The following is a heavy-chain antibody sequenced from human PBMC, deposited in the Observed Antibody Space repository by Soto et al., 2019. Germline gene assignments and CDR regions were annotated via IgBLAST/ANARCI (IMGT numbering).Heavy chain of an antibody. CDR2: IYYSGST. CDR3: ARGRCRSGGSCYLSWFDP. CDR1: GGSISSYY. D-gene: IGHD2-15*01. V-gene: IGHV4-59*01. Sequence: QVQLQESGPGLVKPSETLSLTCTVSGGSISSYYWSWIRQPPGKGLEWIGYIYYSGSTNYNPSLKSRVTISVDXXKXQXXLMLSSVTAADKAVYYGARGRCRSGGSCYLSWFDPWGQGTLVTVSS. J-gene: IGHJ5*02.